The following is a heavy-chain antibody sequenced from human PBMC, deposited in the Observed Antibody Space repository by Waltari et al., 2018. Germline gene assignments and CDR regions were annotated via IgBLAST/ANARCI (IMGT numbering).Heavy chain of an antibody. CDR3: ARDRGRGLYLDS. CDR1: GDSMSSSDC. D-gene: IGHD2-15*01. Sequence: QLQLQESGPRLVHPSGTLFFTCAVSGDSMSSSDCWSWVRQPPGKGLEWLGQVNHSGRINYNPSFASRVTIALDRSINQFSLKVTSATAADTAVYYCARDRGRGLYLDSWGQGTLVTVSP. J-gene: IGHJ4*02. CDR2: VNHSGRI. V-gene: IGHV4-4*02.